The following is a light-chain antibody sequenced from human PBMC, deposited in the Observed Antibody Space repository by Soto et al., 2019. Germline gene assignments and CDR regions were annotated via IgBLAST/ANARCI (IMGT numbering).Light chain of an antibody. CDR1: QSVSSN. CDR2: GAS. V-gene: IGKV3-15*01. CDR3: QQYNNWPMWT. J-gene: IGKJ1*01. Sequence: EIVMTQSPATLSVSPGERATLSWRASQSVSSNLAWYQQSPGQAPRLLXYGASTRANGIPARFSGSGSGTEFTLTINSLQSEDFAVYYCQQYNNWPMWTFGQGTKVDIK.